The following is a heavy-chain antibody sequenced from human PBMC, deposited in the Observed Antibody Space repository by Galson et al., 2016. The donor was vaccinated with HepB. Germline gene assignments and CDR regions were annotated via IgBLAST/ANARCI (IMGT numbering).Heavy chain of an antibody. V-gene: IGHV1-2*02. CDR1: GYTFTGYY. CDR3: ARGPDPNCSSTSCYDLYYYYMDG. D-gene: IGHD2-2*01. Sequence: SVKVSCKASGYTFTGYYIHWVRQAPGQGLEWMGWINPNSGGTNYAQTFQGRVTMTRDTSINTAYMELSRLRSDDTAVYYSARGPDPNCSSTSCYDLYYYYMDGWGKGTPVTVSS. J-gene: IGHJ6*03. CDR2: INPNSGGT.